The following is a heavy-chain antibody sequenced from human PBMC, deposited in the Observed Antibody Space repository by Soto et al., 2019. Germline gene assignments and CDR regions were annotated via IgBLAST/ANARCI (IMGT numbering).Heavy chain of an antibody. J-gene: IGHJ5*02. V-gene: IGHV4-59*01. CDR2: IYYSGST. CDR1: GGSISSNY. Sequence: SETLSLTCTVSGGSISSNYWSWIRQPPGKGLEWIGYIYYSGSTNYNPSLKSRVTISVDTSKNQFSLKLSSVTAADTAVYYCGSIRATKANWFDHWGQGTLLTVSS. CDR3: GSIRATKANWFDH. D-gene: IGHD5-12*01.